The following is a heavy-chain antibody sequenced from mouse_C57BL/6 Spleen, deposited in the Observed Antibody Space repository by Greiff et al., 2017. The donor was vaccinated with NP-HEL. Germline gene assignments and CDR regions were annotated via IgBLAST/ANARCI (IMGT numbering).Heavy chain of an antibody. Sequence: VQLQQSGPELVKPGASVKISCKASGYTFTDYYINWVKQRPGQGLEWIGWIFPGSGSTYYNEKFKGKATLTVDKSSSTAYMLLSSLTSEDSAVYFCARDPYYYGSSYAWFAYWGQGTLVTVSA. CDR2: IFPGSGST. CDR1: GYTFTDYY. D-gene: IGHD1-1*01. V-gene: IGHV1-75*01. CDR3: ARDPYYYGSSYAWFAY. J-gene: IGHJ3*01.